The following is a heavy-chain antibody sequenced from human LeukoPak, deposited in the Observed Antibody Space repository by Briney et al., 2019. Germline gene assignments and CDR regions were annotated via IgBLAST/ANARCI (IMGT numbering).Heavy chain of an antibody. V-gene: IGHV1-3*01. CDR2: INVGNGNT. J-gene: IGHJ6*01. D-gene: IGHD3-9*01. CDR3: ARVPAGATGPYGMDV. CDR1: GYTFTSYA. Sequence: ASVKVSCKASGYTFTSYAMHWVRQAPGQRLEWMGWINVGNGNTKYSQKFQGRVTITRDTSASTAYMELSSLRSEDTAVYYCARVPAGATGPYGMDVWGKGPRSPSPQ.